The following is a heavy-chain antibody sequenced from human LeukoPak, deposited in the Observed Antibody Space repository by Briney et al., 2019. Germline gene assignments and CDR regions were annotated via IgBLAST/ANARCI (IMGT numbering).Heavy chain of an antibody. CDR1: GGSISSYY. CDR3: ARGSQSGSYYYFNY. D-gene: IGHD1-26*01. CDR2: IYTSGST. V-gene: IGHV4-4*09. Sequence: PSETLSPTCTVSGGSISSYYWSWIRQPPGKGLEWIGYIYTSGSTNYNPSLKSRVSISVDTSKNQFSLKLSSVTAADTAVYYCARGSQSGSYYYFNYWGQGTLVTVSS. J-gene: IGHJ4*02.